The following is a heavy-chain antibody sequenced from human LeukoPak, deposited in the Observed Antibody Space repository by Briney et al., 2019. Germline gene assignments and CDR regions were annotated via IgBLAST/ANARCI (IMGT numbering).Heavy chain of an antibody. CDR2: ISGSGGGT. J-gene: IGHJ4*02. D-gene: IGHD5-24*01. CDR1: GFTFSSDA. Sequence: PGGSLRLSCAASGFTFSSDAMSSVRQAPGKGLEWVSAISGSGGGTYYADSVKGRFTISRDNSKNTLYLQMNRLRAEDTAVYYCAKDGMATISYYFDYWGQGTLVTVSS. V-gene: IGHV3-23*01. CDR3: AKDGMATISYYFDY.